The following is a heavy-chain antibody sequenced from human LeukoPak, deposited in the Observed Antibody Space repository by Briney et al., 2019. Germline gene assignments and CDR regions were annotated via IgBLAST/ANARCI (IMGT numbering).Heavy chain of an antibody. CDR1: GLTFSSDE. J-gene: IGHJ4*02. CDR3: AKTGPYYFEF. CDR2: ISGSGGST. V-gene: IGHV3-23*01. Sequence: GGSLRLSCAASGLTFSSDEMNWVRQAPGKGLEWVSAISGSGGSTYYPDSVKGRFTISRDNSKNTLYLQMNSLRAEDTAVYYCAKTGPYYFEFWGQGTLVTVSS.